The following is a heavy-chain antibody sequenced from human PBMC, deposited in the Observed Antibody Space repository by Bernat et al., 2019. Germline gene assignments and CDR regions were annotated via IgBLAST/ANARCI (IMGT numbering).Heavy chain of an antibody. CDR2: ISYDGSNK. CDR3: AGERGVDTAMVALFYYYYGMDV. V-gene: IGHV3-30-3*01. CDR1: GFTFSSYA. D-gene: IGHD5-18*01. J-gene: IGHJ6*02. Sequence: QVQLVESGGGVVQPGRFLRLSCAASGFTFSSYAMHWVRQAPGKGLEWVAVISYDGSNKYFADSVKGRFTISRDNSKNTLYQQMNSLRAEDTAVYYCAGERGVDTAMVALFYYYYGMDVWGQGTTVTVSS.